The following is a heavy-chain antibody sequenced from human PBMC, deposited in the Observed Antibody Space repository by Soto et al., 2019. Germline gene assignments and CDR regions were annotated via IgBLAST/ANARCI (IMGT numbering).Heavy chain of an antibody. J-gene: IGHJ5*02. CDR1: GGSIRGDGSY. Sequence: QLQESGPGLVKTSETLSLTCSVSGGSIRGDGSYWAWIRQYPGKGLEWIGYIYYSGTTYYNPSLRSRASISVDTSKSQFSLRLDSVNAADTAIYYCARETKTYCSGGSCNWFDPWGQGILVAVSS. CDR3: ARETKTYCSGGSCNWFDP. V-gene: IGHV4-31*03. D-gene: IGHD2-15*01. CDR2: IYYSGTT.